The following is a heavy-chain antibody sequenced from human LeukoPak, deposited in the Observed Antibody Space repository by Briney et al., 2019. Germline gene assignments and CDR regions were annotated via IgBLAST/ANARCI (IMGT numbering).Heavy chain of an antibody. CDR2: ISGSGGTT. J-gene: IGHJ4*02. CDR3: ARSAVGATLH. CDR1: GFTFSSYA. Sequence: PGGSLRLSCAASGFTFSSYAMSWVRQAPGKGLEWVSAISGSGGTTYYADSVKGRFTISRDNSKSTLYVQMNSLRAEDTAVYYCARSAVGATLHWGQGTLVTVSS. D-gene: IGHD1-26*01. V-gene: IGHV3-23*01.